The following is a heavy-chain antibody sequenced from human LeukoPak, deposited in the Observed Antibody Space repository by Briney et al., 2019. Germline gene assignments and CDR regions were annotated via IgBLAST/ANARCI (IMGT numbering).Heavy chain of an antibody. CDR2: TYHSGTT. J-gene: IGHJ5*02. CDR1: DGSITKDF. Sequence: PSETLSLTCTVSDGSITKDFWSWIRQPPGKGLEWIGYTYHSGTTNYNPSLKSRVTLSVDTSRNQFSLKLNSVTAADTAVYYCARRSSIYDFWSGTNWFDPWGQGTLVTVSS. D-gene: IGHD3-3*01. V-gene: IGHV4-59*08. CDR3: ARRSSIYDFWSGTNWFDP.